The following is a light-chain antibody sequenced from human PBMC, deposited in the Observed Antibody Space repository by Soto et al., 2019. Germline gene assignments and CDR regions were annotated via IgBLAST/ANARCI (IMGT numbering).Light chain of an antibody. CDR1: TSDVGTYNF. V-gene: IGLV2-14*01. CDR3: SSYTSSNSLV. J-gene: IGLJ1*01. Sequence: QYALAQPASVSGSPGQSITISCTGSTSDVGTYNFVSWYQQHPGKAPKLLIFGVTNRPSGVSDRFSGSKSGDTASLTISGLQAEDEADYYCSSYTSSNSLVFGTGTKLTVL. CDR2: GVT.